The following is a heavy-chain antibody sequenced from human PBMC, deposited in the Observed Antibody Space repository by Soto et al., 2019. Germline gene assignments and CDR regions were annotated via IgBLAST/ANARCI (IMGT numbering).Heavy chain of an antibody. V-gene: IGHV4-59*01. J-gene: IGHJ2*01. D-gene: IGHD2-15*01. CDR1: GGSISSYY. CDR2: IYYSGST. CDR3: AREPGVYSGYFDL. Sequence: QVQLQESGPGLVKPSETLSLTCTVSGGSISSYYWSWIRQPPGKGLEWIGYIYYSGSTNYNPSLKSRVTISVDTSKNQFSLKLSSVTAADTAVYYCAREPGVYSGYFDLWGRGTLVTVSS.